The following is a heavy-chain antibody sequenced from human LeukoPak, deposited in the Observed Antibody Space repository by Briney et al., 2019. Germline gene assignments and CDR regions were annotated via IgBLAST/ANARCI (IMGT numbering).Heavy chain of an antibody. Sequence: SSPALVKPTQTLTLTCTFSGFSLSTSGMCVSWIRQPPGKALEWLARIDWDDDKYYSTSLKTRLTISKDTSKNQVVLTMTNMDPVDTATYYCARYSGSYYYFDYWGQGTLVTVSS. D-gene: IGHD1-26*01. J-gene: IGHJ4*02. CDR1: GFSLSTSGMC. V-gene: IGHV2-70*11. CDR2: IDWDDDK. CDR3: ARYSGSYYYFDY.